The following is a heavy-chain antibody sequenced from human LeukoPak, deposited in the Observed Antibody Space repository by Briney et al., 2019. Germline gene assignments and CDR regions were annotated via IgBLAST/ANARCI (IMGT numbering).Heavy chain of an antibody. CDR1: GFTFSSYW. CDR2: IKQDGSEK. Sequence: PGGSLRLSCAASGFTFSSYWMSWVRQAPGKGLEWVANIKQDGSEKYYADSVKGRFTISRDNSKNTLYLQMNSLRAEDTAVYYCARALGFLPRDYYGMDVWGQGTTVTVPS. J-gene: IGHJ6*02. CDR3: ARALGFLPRDYYGMDV. D-gene: IGHD3-16*01. V-gene: IGHV3-7*01.